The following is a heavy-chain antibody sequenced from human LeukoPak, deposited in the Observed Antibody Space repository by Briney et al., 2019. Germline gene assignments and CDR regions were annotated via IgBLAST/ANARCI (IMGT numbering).Heavy chain of an antibody. CDR2: IYYSGST. D-gene: IGHD6-19*01. V-gene: IGHV4-39*07. J-gene: IGHJ4*02. CDR1: GGSISSSSYY. CDR3: ARAYGSGWYGASVDY. Sequence: PSETLSLTCTVSGGSISSSSYYWGWIRQPPGKGLEWIGSIYYSGSTYYNPSLKSRVTISVDTSKNQFSLKLSSVTAADTAVYYCARAYGSGWYGASVDYWGQGTLVTVSS.